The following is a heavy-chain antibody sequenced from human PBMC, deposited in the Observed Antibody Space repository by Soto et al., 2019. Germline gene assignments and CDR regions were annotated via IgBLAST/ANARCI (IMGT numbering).Heavy chain of an antibody. Sequence: QVQLVQSGAEVKKPGASVKVSCKASGYTFTSYGISWVRQAPGQGLEWMGWISAYNGNTNYAQKFQGRVTMTRDTSISTAYMELSRLRSDDTAVYYCARGGDIRFLEWFSYYYGMDVWGQGTTVTVSS. CDR1: GYTFTSYG. CDR2: ISAYNGNT. D-gene: IGHD3-3*01. J-gene: IGHJ6*02. CDR3: ARGGDIRFLEWFSYYYGMDV. V-gene: IGHV1-18*01.